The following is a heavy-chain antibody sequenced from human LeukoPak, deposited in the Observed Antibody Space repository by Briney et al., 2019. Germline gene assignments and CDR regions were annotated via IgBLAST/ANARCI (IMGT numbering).Heavy chain of an antibody. J-gene: IGHJ5*02. V-gene: IGHV1-18*01. CDR2: ISVYNGNT. D-gene: IGHD3-10*01. CDR1: GYTFTSYG. Sequence: GASVKVSCKASGYTFTSYGISWVRQAPGQGLEWMGWISVYNGNTNYAQKLQGRVTMTTDTSTSTAYMELRSLRSDDTAVYYCARDTRYYYSGNSNWFDPWGQGTLVTVSS. CDR3: ARDTRYYYSGNSNWFDP.